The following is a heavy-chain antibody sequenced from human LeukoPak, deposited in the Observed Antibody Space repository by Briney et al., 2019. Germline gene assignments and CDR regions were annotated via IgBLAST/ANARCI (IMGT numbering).Heavy chain of an antibody. CDR1: GYSFATYW. V-gene: IGHV5-51*01. J-gene: IGHJ4*02. CDR3: AGSSAYYYDSSGYVDY. D-gene: IGHD3-22*01. Sequence: GESLKISCKGSGYSFATYWIGWVRQMPGKGLEWMGIIYPGDSDTRYSPSFQGQVTISADKSISTAYLQWSSLKASDTAMYYCAGSSAYYYDSSGYVDYWGQGTLVTVSS. CDR2: IYPGDSDT.